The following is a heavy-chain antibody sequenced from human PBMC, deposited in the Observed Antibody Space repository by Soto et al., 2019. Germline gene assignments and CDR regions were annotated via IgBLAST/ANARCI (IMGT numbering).Heavy chain of an antibody. CDR3: ARLGAFYQAMDS. V-gene: IGHV4-59*08. D-gene: IGHD2-2*01. J-gene: IGHJ1*01. CDR2: IYYAGTT. Sequence: SETLSLTCTVSDGSLSPNYWSWIRQPPGKGLEWIGYIYYAGTTTYNPSLQSRVSISLDTSKNEVSLTLTSVTAADTAVYFCARLGAFYQAMDSWGQGTLVTVSS. CDR1: DGSLSPNY.